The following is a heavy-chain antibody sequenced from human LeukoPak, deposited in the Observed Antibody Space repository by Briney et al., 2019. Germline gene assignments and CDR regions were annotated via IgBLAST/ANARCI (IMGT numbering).Heavy chain of an antibody. D-gene: IGHD6-19*01. CDR3: ARQLSGWYDADPY. J-gene: IGHJ4*02. Sequence: PGGSLRLSCAASGFTFSRYWMSWVRQAPGKGLEWVANIKEDGSRNHYVDSVKGRFTISRDNAKNSLYLQMSSLRAEDTAVYYCARQLSGWYDADPYWGQGTLVTASS. CDR1: GFTFSRYW. CDR2: IKEDGSRN. V-gene: IGHV3-7*05.